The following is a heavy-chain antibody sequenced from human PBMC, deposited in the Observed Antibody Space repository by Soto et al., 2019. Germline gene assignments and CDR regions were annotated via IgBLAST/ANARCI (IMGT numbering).Heavy chain of an antibody. Sequence: GGSLRLSCAASGFTFSSYGMHWVRQAPGKGLEWVAVISYDGSNKYYAGSVKGRFTISRDNSKNTLYLQMNSLRAEDTAVYYCAKNRVVVPAAIVLYYYYGMDVWGQGTTVTVSS. CDR2: ISYDGSNK. CDR3: AKNRVVVPAAIVLYYYYGMDV. CDR1: GFTFSSYG. V-gene: IGHV3-30*18. D-gene: IGHD2-2*02. J-gene: IGHJ6*02.